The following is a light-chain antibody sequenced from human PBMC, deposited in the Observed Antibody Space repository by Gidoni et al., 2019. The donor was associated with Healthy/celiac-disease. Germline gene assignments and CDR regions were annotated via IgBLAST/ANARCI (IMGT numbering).Light chain of an antibody. CDR2: KDS. V-gene: IGLV3-25*03. CDR1: ALPKQY. Sequence: SYALTQPPSLSVSPGQTARITCSGDALPKQYAYWYQQKPGQAPVLVIYKDSERPSGIPERFSGSSSGTTVTLTISGVQAEDEADYYCQSADSSGTGVFGGGTKSDRP. CDR3: QSADSSGTGV. J-gene: IGLJ3*02.